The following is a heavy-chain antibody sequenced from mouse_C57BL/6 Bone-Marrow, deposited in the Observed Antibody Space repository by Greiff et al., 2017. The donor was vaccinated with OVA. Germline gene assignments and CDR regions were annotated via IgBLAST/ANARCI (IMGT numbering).Heavy chain of an antibody. V-gene: IGHV1-64*01. CDR3: ARTVVGPGAMDY. D-gene: IGHD1-1*01. CDR1: GYTFTSYW. Sequence: QVQLKQPGAELVKPGASVKLSCKASGYTFTSYWMHWVKQRPGQGLEWIGMIHPNSGSTNYNEKFKSKATLTVDKSSSTAYMQLSSLTSEDSAVYDCARTVVGPGAMDYWGQGTSVTVSS. J-gene: IGHJ4*01. CDR2: IHPNSGST.